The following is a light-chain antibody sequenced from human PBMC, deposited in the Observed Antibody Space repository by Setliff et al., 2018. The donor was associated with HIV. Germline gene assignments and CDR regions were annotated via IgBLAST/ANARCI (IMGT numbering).Light chain of an antibody. V-gene: IGLV2-14*03. CDR1: NSDVGGYNY. Sequence: LTQPASVSASPGQSITISCTGTNSDVGGYNYVSWFQQHPGKAPKLMIFDVSNRPSGVSNRFSASKSGNTASLTISGLQAEDEADYYCSSYTSSSFYVFGTGTKVTVL. J-gene: IGLJ1*01. CDR2: DVS. CDR3: SSYTSSSFYV.